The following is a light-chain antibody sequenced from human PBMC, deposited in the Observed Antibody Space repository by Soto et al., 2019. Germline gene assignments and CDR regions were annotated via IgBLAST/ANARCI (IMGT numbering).Light chain of an antibody. Sequence: QSVLTQPPSVSGAPGQRVVIPCAGSSSNIGAGYDLHWYQHLPGTAPKLLIYDDNNRPSGVPDRFSGSRSGTSASLAITGLQAEDEADYYCQSFDSALSAYVFGTGTKVTVL. V-gene: IGLV1-40*01. CDR3: QSFDSALSAYV. J-gene: IGLJ1*01. CDR2: DDN. CDR1: SSNIGAGYD.